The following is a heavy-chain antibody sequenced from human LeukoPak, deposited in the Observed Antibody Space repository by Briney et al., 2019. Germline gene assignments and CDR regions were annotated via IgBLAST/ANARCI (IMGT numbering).Heavy chain of an antibody. CDR2: ISWNSGSI. CDR3: AKARYSQLGGAFDI. J-gene: IGHJ3*02. Sequence: LSLTCTVSGGSISSYYWSWIRQPPGKGLEWFSGISWNSGSIGYADSVKGRFTISRDNAKNSLYLQMNSLRAEDMALYYCAKARYSQLGGAFDIWGQGTMVTVSS. D-gene: IGHD6-6*01. V-gene: IGHV3-9*03. CDR1: GGSISSYY.